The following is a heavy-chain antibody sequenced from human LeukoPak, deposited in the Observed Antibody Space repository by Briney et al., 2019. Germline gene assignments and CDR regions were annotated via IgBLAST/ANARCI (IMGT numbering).Heavy chain of an antibody. V-gene: IGHV3-23*01. CDR3: AKLNYTYGPQQTLDY. Sequence: PGGSLRLSCGASGFTFISYAMSWVRQAPGKGLEWVSVITGSGGSAYFADSVKGRFTTSRDNSKNTLYLQMSSLRAEDTAVYYCAKLNYTYGPQQTLDYWGQGTLVTVSS. CDR2: ITGSGGSA. CDR1: GFTFISYA. D-gene: IGHD5-18*01. J-gene: IGHJ4*02.